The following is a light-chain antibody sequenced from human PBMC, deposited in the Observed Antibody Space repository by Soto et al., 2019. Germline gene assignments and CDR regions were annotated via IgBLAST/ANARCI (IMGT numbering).Light chain of an antibody. CDR2: AAS. Sequence: EILLTQSPSTLSLSPGEGVTLSCRASQSVTVNSLAWYQQKPGQAPRLLIYAASTRAAAVPDRFTGSGSGTDFALTISRLEPEDFGVYYCQQYINGWTFGQGTKVEIK. CDR1: QSVTVNS. CDR3: QQYINGWT. V-gene: IGKV3-20*01. J-gene: IGKJ1*01.